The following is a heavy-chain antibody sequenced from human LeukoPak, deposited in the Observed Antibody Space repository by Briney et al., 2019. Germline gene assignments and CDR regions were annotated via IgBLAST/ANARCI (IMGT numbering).Heavy chain of an antibody. CDR1: GFTFSSYW. J-gene: IGHJ3*02. CDR3: ARDAAVAGLDAFDI. D-gene: IGHD6-19*01. V-gene: IGHV3-7*03. Sequence: SGGSLRLSCAASGFTFSSYWMSWVRQAPGKGLEWVANVKYDGSEKYYVDSVKGRFTISRDNAKNSLYLQMNSLRAEDTAVYYCARDAAVAGLDAFDIWGQGTMVTVSS. CDR2: VKYDGSEK.